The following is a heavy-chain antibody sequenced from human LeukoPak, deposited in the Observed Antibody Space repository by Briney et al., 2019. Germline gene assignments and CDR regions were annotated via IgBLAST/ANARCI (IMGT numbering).Heavy chain of an antibody. Sequence: PSETLSLTCTVSGGSISSSSYYWGWIRQPPGKGLGWIGSIYYSGSTYYNPSLKSRVTISVDTSKNQFSLKLSSVTAADTAVYYCARHCGGDCYHSWFDPWGQGTLVTVSS. V-gene: IGHV4-39*01. CDR1: GGSISSSSYY. D-gene: IGHD2-21*02. J-gene: IGHJ5*02. CDR3: ARHCGGDCYHSWFDP. CDR2: IYYSGST.